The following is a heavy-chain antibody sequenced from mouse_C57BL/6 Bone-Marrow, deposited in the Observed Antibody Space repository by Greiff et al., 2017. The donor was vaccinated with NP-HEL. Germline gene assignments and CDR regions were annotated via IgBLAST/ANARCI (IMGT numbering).Heavy chain of an antibody. D-gene: IGHD2-3*01. CDR3: ARLGLLPYFDY. CDR2: IDPEDGET. J-gene: IGHJ2*01. Sequence: VQLQQSGAELVKPGASVKLSCTASGFNIKDYYMHWVKQRTEQGLEWIGGIDPEDGETKYAPKFPGKATITADTSSNTAYLQLSSLTSEDTAVDYCARLGLLPYFDYWGQGTTLTVSS. V-gene: IGHV14-2*01. CDR1: GFNIKDYY.